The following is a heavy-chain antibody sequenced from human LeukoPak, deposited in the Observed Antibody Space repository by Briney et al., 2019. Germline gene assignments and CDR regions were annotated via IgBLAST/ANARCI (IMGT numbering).Heavy chain of an antibody. CDR3: ARGQEGVGNHPIYYYYYMDV. CDR1: GGSFSGYY. Sequence: SETLSLTCAVYGGSFSGYYWSWIRQPPGKGLEWIGEINHSGSTNHNPSLKSRVTISVDTSKNQFSLKLSSVTAADTAVYYCARGQEGVGNHPIYYYYYMDVWGKGTTVTVSS. V-gene: IGHV4-34*01. J-gene: IGHJ6*03. D-gene: IGHD1-26*01. CDR2: INHSGST.